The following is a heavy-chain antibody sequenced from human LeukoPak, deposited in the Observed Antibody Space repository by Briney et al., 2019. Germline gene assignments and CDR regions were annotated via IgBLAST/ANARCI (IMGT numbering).Heavy chain of an antibody. J-gene: IGHJ4*02. Sequence: GGSLRLSCAASGFTFTGYAMSWVRQAPGKWLEWVSAISGSGHSTDYADSVKGRFTISRDNSKNTLYLQMNSLRAEDTAVHYCAKGPGIAVAGPLFDWGQGTLVTVSS. CDR1: GFTFTGYA. CDR3: AKGPGIAVAGPLFD. D-gene: IGHD6-19*01. V-gene: IGHV3-23*01. CDR2: ISGSGHST.